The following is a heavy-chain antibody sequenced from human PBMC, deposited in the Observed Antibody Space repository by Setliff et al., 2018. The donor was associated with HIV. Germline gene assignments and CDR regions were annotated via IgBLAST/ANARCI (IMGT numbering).Heavy chain of an antibody. CDR2: IHTSGST. D-gene: IGHD6-13*01. CDR3: ARVSSSYYFLGAFDS. V-gene: IGHV4-61*09. CDR1: GGSISSGRYY. Sequence: SETLSLTCTVSGGSISSGRYYWTWIRQPAGKGLEWIGHIHTSGSTNYNPSLKSRVTISIDTSKNQFSLKLRSATATDTALYYCARVSSSYYFLGAFDSWGQGTLVTVSS. J-gene: IGHJ4*02.